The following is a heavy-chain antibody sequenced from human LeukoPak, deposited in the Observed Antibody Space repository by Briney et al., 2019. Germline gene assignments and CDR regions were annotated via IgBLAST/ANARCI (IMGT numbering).Heavy chain of an antibody. CDR2: IKTDGSEK. V-gene: IGHV3-7*01. D-gene: IGHD2/OR15-2a*01. CDR1: GLTFSNSW. J-gene: IGHJ5*01. Sequence: GGSLRLSCEASGLTFSNSWMTWVRQTPGKGLEWVANIKTDGSEKYYVDSVKGRFTISRDNAKNSLYLQMNSLRAEDTAVYYCATYSTKNAREFESWGQGTLVTVSS. CDR3: ATYSTKNAREFES.